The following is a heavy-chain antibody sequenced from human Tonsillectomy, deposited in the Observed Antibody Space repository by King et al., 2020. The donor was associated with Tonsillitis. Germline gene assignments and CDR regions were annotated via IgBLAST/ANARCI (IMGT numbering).Heavy chain of an antibody. J-gene: IGHJ4*02. Sequence: QLQESGPGLVKPSQTLSLTCTVSGASISSGTYYWDWIRQPAGEGLEWIGRLDTIGSANYNPSLESRVTISRDTSKNQISLKLSSVTAADTAVYYCARSTFGTDYWGQGTLVTVSS. V-gene: IGHV4-61*02. CDR1: GASISSGTYY. CDR3: ARSTFGTDY. CDR2: LDTIGSA. D-gene: IGHD3-16*01.